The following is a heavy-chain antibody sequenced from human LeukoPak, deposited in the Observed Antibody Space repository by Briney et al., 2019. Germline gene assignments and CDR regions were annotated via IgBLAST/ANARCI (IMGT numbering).Heavy chain of an antibody. CDR3: ARDLYDFWSGYSSVFGY. J-gene: IGHJ4*02. Sequence: GGSLRLSCAASGFTFNSYAMSWVRQAPGKGLEWVSSISSSSSYIYYADSVKGRFTISRDNAKNSLYLQMNSLRAEDTAVYYCARDLYDFWSGYSSVFGYWGQGTLVTVSS. V-gene: IGHV3-21*01. CDR2: ISSSSSYI. CDR1: GFTFNSYA. D-gene: IGHD3-3*01.